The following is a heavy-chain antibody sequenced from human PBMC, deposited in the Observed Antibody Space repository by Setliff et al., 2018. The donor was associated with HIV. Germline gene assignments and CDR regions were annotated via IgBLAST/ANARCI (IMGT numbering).Heavy chain of an antibody. CDR2: INPGSGDT. V-gene: IGHV1-2*02. Sequence: GASVKVSCKASGYTFAAYYIHWLRQAPGQGLEWMGWINPGSGDTNYAQKFQGRVTITTDESTSTAYMELSSLRSEDTAVYYCARADSSNWYHVDYWGQGTLVTISS. CDR1: GYTFAAYY. J-gene: IGHJ4*02. D-gene: IGHD6-13*01. CDR3: ARADSSNWYHVDY.